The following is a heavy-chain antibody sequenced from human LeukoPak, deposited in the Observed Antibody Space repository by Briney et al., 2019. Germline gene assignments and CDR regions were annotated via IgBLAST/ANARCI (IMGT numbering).Heavy chain of an antibody. CDR1: GFTFSSYW. CDR3: ARAVASNWFDP. J-gene: IGHJ5*02. Sequence: SGGSLRLSCAASGFTFSSYWMSWVRQAPGKGLEWLANIKEDGSEKYYVDSVKGRFTLSRDNAKSSLYLQMKSLRAEDTAVYYCARAVASNWFDPWGQGTLVTVSS. CDR2: IKEDGSEK. V-gene: IGHV3-7*01. D-gene: IGHD6-19*01.